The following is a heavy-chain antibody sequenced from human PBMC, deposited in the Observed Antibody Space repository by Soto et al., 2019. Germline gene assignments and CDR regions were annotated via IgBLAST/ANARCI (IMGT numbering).Heavy chain of an antibody. J-gene: IGHJ5*02. CDR3: ELGRPYYDFWSGYYLNWFDP. Sequence: PSETLSLTCAVYGGSFSGYYWSWIRQPPGKGLEWIGEINHSGSTNYNPSLKSRVTISVDTSKNQFSLKLSSVTAADTAVYYCELGRPYYDFWSGYYLNWFDPWGQGTLVTVSS. CDR2: INHSGST. D-gene: IGHD3-3*01. V-gene: IGHV4-34*01. CDR1: GGSFSGYY.